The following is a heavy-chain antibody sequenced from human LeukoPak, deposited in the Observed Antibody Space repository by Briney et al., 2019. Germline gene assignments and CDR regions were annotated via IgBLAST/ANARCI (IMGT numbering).Heavy chain of an antibody. CDR3: TTGYRVYRYFDL. CDR2: IKSKTDDGTT. Sequence: PGGSLRLSCAASGFTFSNAWMSWVRQAPGKGLEWVGRIKSKTDDGTTDYAAPVKGRFTISRDDSKNTLYLQMNSLKTEDTAVYYCTTGYRVYRYFDLWGRGILVTVSS. V-gene: IGHV3-15*01. CDR1: GFTFSNAW. J-gene: IGHJ2*01. D-gene: IGHD2-8*01.